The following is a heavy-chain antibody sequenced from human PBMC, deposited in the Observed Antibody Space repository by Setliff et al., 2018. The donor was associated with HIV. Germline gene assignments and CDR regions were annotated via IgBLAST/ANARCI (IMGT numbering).Heavy chain of an antibody. CDR1: GYTFTSYG. CDR2: ISAYNGDT. V-gene: IGHV1-18*01. CDR3: ARDAWVEFLEWTFYGMDV. J-gene: IGHJ6*02. Sequence: ASVKVSCKASGYTFTSYGISWVRQAPGQGLEWMGWISAYNGDTKYAPKVQGRVTLTTDTSSSTIYMELRGLRSDDTAVYYCARDAWVEFLEWTFYGMDVWGQGTTVTVSS. D-gene: IGHD3-3*02.